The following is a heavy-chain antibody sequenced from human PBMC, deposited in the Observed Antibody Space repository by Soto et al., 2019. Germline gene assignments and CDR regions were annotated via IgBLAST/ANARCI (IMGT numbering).Heavy chain of an antibody. Sequence: QVQLVQSGAEVKKPGASVKVSCKASGYTFTSYYMHWVRQAPGQGLEWMGIINPSGGSTSYAQKFQGRVTMTRDTSTSTVYMELSSLRSEDTAVYYCARGRRIAATGALGYYYGMDVWSQGTTVTVSS. CDR2: INPSGGST. J-gene: IGHJ6*02. V-gene: IGHV1-46*01. CDR1: GYTFTSYY. D-gene: IGHD6-13*01. CDR3: ARGRRIAATGALGYYYGMDV.